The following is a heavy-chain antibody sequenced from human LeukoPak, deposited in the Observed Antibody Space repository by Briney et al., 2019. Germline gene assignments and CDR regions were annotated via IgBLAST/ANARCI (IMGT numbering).Heavy chain of an antibody. V-gene: IGHV3-53*05. CDR3: AKDIRQWLVYYGMGV. Sequence: GGSLRLSCAASGFTVSNNYMSWVRQAPGKGLEWVSVIYSGGSTYYADSVKGRFTISRDNSKNTLYLQMNSLRAEDTAVYYCAKDIRQWLVYYGMGVWGQGTTVTVSS. CDR1: GFTVSNNY. CDR2: IYSGGST. D-gene: IGHD6-19*01. J-gene: IGHJ6*02.